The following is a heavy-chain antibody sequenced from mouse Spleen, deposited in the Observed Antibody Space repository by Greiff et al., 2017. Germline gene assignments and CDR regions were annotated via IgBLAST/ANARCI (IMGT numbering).Heavy chain of an antibody. J-gene: IGHJ3*01. CDR2: INPSSGYT. Sequence: VQLQQSGAELARPGASVKMSCKASGYTFTSYTMHWVKQRPGQGLEWIGYINPSSGYTKYNQKFKDKATLTADKSSSTAYMQLSSLTSEDSAVYYCARGYGSSLAWFAYWGQGTLVTVSA. CDR3: ARGYGSSLAWFAY. D-gene: IGHD1-1*01. V-gene: IGHV1-4*01. CDR1: GYTFTSYT.